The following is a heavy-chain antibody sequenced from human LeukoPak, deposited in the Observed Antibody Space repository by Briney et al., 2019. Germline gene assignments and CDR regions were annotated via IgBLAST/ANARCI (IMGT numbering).Heavy chain of an antibody. D-gene: IGHD2-2*01. CDR2: ISSSSSYI. CDR3: ARGWETGYQLLPPYYYYYYMDV. CDR1: GFTFSTYS. V-gene: IGHV3-21*01. J-gene: IGHJ6*03. Sequence: PGGSLRLSCAASGFTFSTYSMNWVRQAPGKGLQWVSSISSSSSYIYYADSVKCRFTISRDNAKNSLYLQMNSLRAEDTAVYYCARGWETGYQLLPPYYYYYYMDVWGKGTTVTVS.